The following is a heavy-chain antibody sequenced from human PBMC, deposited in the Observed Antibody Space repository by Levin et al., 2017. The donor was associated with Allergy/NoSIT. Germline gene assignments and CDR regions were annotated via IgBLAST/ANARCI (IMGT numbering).Heavy chain of an antibody. V-gene: IGHV1-69*02. CDR2: IVPVLAMR. Sequence: SVKVSCKASGGTFNSNPITWVRQVPGQGLEWVGRIVPVLAMRNYAQELQGRVTITAEKSTSTAYLELTSLRSEDTAVYYCTRTPYGVGKYGMDVWGQGTTVTVSS. CDR3: TRTPYGVGKYGMDV. D-gene: IGHD4/OR15-4a*01. CDR1: GGTFNSNP. J-gene: IGHJ6*02.